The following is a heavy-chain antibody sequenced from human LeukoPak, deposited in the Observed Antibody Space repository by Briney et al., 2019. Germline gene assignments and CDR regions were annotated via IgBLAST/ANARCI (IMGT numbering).Heavy chain of an antibody. CDR1: GFTFSNYF. CDR3: AKKGATTGDFDY. CDR2: IYSGGST. Sequence: PGGSLRLSCAASGFTFSNYFMNWVRQAPGKGLEWVSVIYSGGSTYYADSVKGRFTISRDNSKNTLYLQMNSLRAEDTAVYYCAKKGATTGDFDYWGQGTLVTVSS. V-gene: IGHV3-53*01. J-gene: IGHJ4*02. D-gene: IGHD1-26*01.